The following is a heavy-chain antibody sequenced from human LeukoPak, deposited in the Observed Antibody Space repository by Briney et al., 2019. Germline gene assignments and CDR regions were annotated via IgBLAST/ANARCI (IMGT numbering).Heavy chain of an antibody. CDR3: ARGFAYGAPFDY. Sequence: GSLRLSCEASGFMFSSYWMSWVRQAPGKGLEWVANIKQDGSEKYYVDSVKGRFTISRDNAKNSLYLQMNSLRAEDTAVFYCARGFAYGAPFDYWGQGTLVTVSS. CDR2: IKQDGSEK. V-gene: IGHV3-7*01. CDR1: GFMFSSYW. J-gene: IGHJ4*02. D-gene: IGHD3-10*01.